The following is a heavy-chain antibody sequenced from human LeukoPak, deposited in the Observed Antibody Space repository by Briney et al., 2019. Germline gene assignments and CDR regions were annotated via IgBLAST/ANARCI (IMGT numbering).Heavy chain of an antibody. D-gene: IGHD6-13*01. CDR1: GYTFTSYV. CDR3: ARVVPRSSSWSPNWFDP. J-gene: IGHJ5*02. CDR2: ISAYNGNT. Sequence: GAAVKVSCKASGYTFTSYVISWVGQAPGQGLEWMGWISAYNGNTNYAQKLQGRVTKTTDTSTSTAYMELRSLRSDDPAVYYCARVVPRSSSWSPNWFDPWGQGTLVTVSS. V-gene: IGHV1-18*01.